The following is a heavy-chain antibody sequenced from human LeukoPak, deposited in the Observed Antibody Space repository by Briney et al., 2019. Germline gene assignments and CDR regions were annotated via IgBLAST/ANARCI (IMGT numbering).Heavy chain of an antibody. V-gene: IGHV3-23*01. D-gene: IGHD5-24*01. CDR2: ISGSGGST. J-gene: IGHJ4*02. CDR1: GFTFSSYA. Sequence: GGSLRLSCAASGFTFSSYAMSWVRQAPGKGLEWVSAISGSGGSTYYADSVKGRFTISRDNSKNTLYLQMNSLRAEDTAVYYCANLGAGYNLPIDYWGQGTLVTVSS. CDR3: ANLGAGYNLPIDY.